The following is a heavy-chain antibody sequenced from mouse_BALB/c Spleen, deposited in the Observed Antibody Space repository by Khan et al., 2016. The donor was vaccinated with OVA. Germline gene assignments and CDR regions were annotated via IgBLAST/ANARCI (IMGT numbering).Heavy chain of an antibody. J-gene: IGHJ2*01. CDR3: ARVFWGDFDY. CDR1: GYSITSDYA. V-gene: IGHV3-2*02. CDR2: ISYSGNT. Sequence: EVQLQESGPGLVKPSQSLSLTYTVTGYSITSDYAWNWVRQFPGNKLEWMGFISYSGNTKYNPSLKSRISMTRDTSKNQFFLQLNSVTPEDTATYYCARVFWGDFDYWGQGTTLIVSS.